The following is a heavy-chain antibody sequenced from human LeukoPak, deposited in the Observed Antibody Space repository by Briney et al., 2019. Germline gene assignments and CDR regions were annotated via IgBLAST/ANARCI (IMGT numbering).Heavy chain of an antibody. D-gene: IGHD1-26*01. CDR2: IYYSGKT. CDR1: GGSISSTHYY. J-gene: IGHJ4*02. Sequence: SETLSLTCTVSGGSISSTHYYWGWIRQPPGKGLEWIGSIYYSGKTYYNPSLKSRVTISVDTSKNHFSLKLSSVTAADTAVFYCARHDASSGNYVGRCFDYWGQGTLVTVSS. V-gene: IGHV4-39*01. CDR3: ARHDASSGNYVGRCFDY.